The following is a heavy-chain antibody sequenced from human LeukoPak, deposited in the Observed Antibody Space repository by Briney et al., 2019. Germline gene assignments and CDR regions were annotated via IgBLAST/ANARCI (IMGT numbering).Heavy chain of an antibody. D-gene: IGHD6-25*01. CDR2: INTSGST. V-gene: IGHV4-4*07. J-gene: IGHJ5*02. Sequence: SEALSLTCTVSGGSISSYYWTWIRQSAGKGLEWIGRINTSGSTNYNPSLRSRVTMSVNTSKNQFSLNLTSVTAADTAVYSCAREGGDPRWLDPWGQGTLVTVSS. CDR1: GGSISSYY. CDR3: AREGGDPRWLDP.